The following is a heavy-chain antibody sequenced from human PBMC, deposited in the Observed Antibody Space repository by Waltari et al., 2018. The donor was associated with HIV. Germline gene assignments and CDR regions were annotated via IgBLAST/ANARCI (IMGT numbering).Heavy chain of an antibody. D-gene: IGHD2-2*01. Sequence: QVQLVQSGAEVKKPGASVKVSCKASGYTFTSYGISWVRQAPGHGLEWMGWISAYNGNTNYAQKLQGRVTMTTDTSTSTAYMELRSLRSDDTAVYYCARDSLGYCSSTSCSPGDYWGQGTLVTVSS. CDR1: GYTFTSYG. J-gene: IGHJ4*02. CDR2: ISAYNGNT. V-gene: IGHV1-18*01. CDR3: ARDSLGYCSSTSCSPGDY.